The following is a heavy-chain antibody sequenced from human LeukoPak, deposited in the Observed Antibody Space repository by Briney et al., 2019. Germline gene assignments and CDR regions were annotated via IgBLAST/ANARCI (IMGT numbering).Heavy chain of an antibody. CDR2: IRYDGSNK. J-gene: IGHJ4*02. Sequence: GGSLRLSCAASGFTFSDYWMNWVRQAPGKGLEWVAFIRYDGSNKYYADSVKGRFTISRDNSKNTLYLQMNSLRAEDTAVYYCAKGISRDILTAFDYWGQGTLVTVSS. D-gene: IGHD3-9*01. CDR1: GFTFSDYW. V-gene: IGHV3-30*02. CDR3: AKGISRDILTAFDY.